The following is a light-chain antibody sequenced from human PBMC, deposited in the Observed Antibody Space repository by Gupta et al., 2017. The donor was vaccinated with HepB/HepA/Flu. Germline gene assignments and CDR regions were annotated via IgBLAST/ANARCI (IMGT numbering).Light chain of an antibody. CDR3: QSYDSRPWV. Sequence: NSLLSHPHSVSESPRKTVTISCTRSSGSIASNYVQWYQQRPGSAPTTVIYEDNQRPSGVPDRFSGSIVSSSNSATLTLSGLETADEADYFCQSYDSRPWVFGGGTKLTVL. J-gene: IGLJ3*02. CDR2: EDN. V-gene: IGLV6-57*03. CDR1: SGSIASNY.